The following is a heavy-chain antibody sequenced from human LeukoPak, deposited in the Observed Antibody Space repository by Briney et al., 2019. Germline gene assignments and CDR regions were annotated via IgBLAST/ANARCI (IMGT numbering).Heavy chain of an antibody. Sequence: GESLKISCKGSGYSFTSQWIGWVRQMPGKGLEWMGIIYPGDSDTRYSPSFQGQVTISADKSISTAYLQWSSLKASDTAMYYCARRTAMAYWYFDLWGQGTLVTVSS. V-gene: IGHV5-51*03. CDR3: ARRTAMAYWYFDL. CDR1: GYSFTSQW. J-gene: IGHJ2*01. D-gene: IGHD5-18*01. CDR2: IYPGDSDT.